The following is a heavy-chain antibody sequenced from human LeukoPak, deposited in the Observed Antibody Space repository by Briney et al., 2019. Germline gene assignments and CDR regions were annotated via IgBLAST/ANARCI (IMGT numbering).Heavy chain of an antibody. V-gene: IGHV3-30*04. CDR1: GFTFSSYA. J-gene: IGHJ3*02. D-gene: IGHD1-14*01. CDR3: ARDSSTGAFDI. Sequence: PGGSLRLSCAASGFTFSSYAMHWVRQAPGKGLEWVAVISYDGSNKYYADSVKGRFTISRDNSKNTLYLQMNSLGAEDTAVYYCARDSSTGAFDIWGQGTMVTVSS. CDR2: ISYDGSNK.